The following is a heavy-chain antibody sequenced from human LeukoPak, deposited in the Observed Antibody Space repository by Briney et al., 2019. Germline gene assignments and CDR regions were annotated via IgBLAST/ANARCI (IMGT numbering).Heavy chain of an antibody. CDR2: IYYSGST. J-gene: IGHJ3*02. CDR3: ARRWGYGNAFDI. V-gene: IGHV4-59*08. CDR1: GGSISSYY. Sequence: SETLSLTCTVSGGSISSYYWSWIRQPPGKGLEWIGYIYYSGSTNYNPSLKSRVTISVDTSKNQFSLKLSSVTAADTAVYYCARRWGYGNAFDIWGQGTMVTVSS. D-gene: IGHD5-12*01.